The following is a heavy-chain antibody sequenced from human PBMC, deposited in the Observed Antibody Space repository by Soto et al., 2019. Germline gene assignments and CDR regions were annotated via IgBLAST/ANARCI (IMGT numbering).Heavy chain of an antibody. CDR1: GFTFNIYA. CDR3: AKDRYLDHDSCSYLFDN. D-gene: IGHD3-22*01. J-gene: IGHJ4*01. Sequence: EVQLLESGGDLIQPGGSLRLSYAASGFTFNIYAMIWVRQAPGQGLEWVSAISRYGDTTYYSDYVEGRFSISRDNSKNTLYLQMNSLRAEDTAVYYCAKDRYLDHDSCSYLFDNWGQGTLVTVYS. V-gene: IGHV3-23*01. CDR2: ISRYGDTT.